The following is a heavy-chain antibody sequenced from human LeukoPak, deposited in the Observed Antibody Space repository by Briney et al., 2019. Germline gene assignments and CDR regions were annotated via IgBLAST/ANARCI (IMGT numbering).Heavy chain of an antibody. Sequence: GRSLRLSCAASGFTFSSYAMSWVRQAPGKGLEWVSAISGSGGSTYYADSVKGRFTISRDNSKNTLYLQMNSLRAEDTAVYYCAKYPCSGGSCYSSGDYWGQGTLVTVSS. V-gene: IGHV3-23*01. CDR3: AKYPCSGGSCYSSGDY. CDR2: ISGSGGST. J-gene: IGHJ4*02. D-gene: IGHD2-15*01. CDR1: GFTFSSYA.